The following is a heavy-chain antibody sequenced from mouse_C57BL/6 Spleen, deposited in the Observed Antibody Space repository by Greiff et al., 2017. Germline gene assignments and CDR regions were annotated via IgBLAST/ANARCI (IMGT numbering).Heavy chain of an antibody. J-gene: IGHJ4*01. V-gene: IGHV1-7*01. CDR1: GYTFTGYW. CDR3: ARDPGYAMDY. Sequence: VLLQQSGAGLVKPGASVKLSCTASGYTFTGYWMHWVKQRPGQGLEWVGYISHSSGYTNYTQTVKDQATFTPDKAYNTAYLQLSSLRSEDSAVYYCARDPGYAMDYWGQGTSVTVSS. CDR2: ISHSSGYT.